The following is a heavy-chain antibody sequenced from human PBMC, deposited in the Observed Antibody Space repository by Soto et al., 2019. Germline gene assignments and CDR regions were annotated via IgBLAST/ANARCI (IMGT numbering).Heavy chain of an antibody. Sequence: ASVKVSCKASGYTFTSYGISWVRQAPGQGLEWMGWISAYNGNTNYAQKLQGRVTMTTDTSTSTAYMELRSLRSDDTAVYYCVRDRLSGSYYYYYGMDVWGQGTTVTVSS. CDR2: ISAYNGNT. D-gene: IGHD1-26*01. CDR3: VRDRLSGSYYYYYGMDV. CDR1: GYTFTSYG. V-gene: IGHV1-18*01. J-gene: IGHJ6*02.